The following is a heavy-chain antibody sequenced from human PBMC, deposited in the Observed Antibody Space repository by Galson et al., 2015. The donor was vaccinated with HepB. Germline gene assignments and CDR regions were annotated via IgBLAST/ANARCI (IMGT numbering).Heavy chain of an antibody. CDR1: GYTFPTYA. Sequence: VKVSCKASGYTFPTYAMNWVRQAPGQRLEWMGWINTNTGNPTYAQGFTGRFVFSLDTSVSTAYLQISSLKPEDTAVYYCARDSSGWTADYWGQGTLVTVSS. J-gene: IGHJ4*02. D-gene: IGHD6-19*01. CDR3: ARDSSGWTADY. V-gene: IGHV7-4-1*02. CDR2: INTNTGNP.